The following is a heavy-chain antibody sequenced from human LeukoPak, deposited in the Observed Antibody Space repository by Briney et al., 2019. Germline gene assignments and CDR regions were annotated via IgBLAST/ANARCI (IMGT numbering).Heavy chain of an antibody. D-gene: IGHD3-22*01. CDR3: ARLTHSYYSDTSGYYPYYYLDV. V-gene: IGHV4-39*02. CDR2: NHYSGST. J-gene: IGHJ6*03. CDR1: VASISSSDYY. Sequence: SETLSLTCSVSVASISSSDYYWGWIRQPPGKGLEWIGRNHYSGSTYYNPSRKSRVTIAVDTSKNHFYLRLPSMTAADTAVYYCARLTHSYYSDTSGYYPYYYLDVWGKGTTVTVSS.